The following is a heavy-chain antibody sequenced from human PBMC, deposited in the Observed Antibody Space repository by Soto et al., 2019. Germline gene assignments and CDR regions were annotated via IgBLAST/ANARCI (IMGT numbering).Heavy chain of an antibody. Sequence: GGSLRLSCAASGFTFSSYGMHWVRQAPGKGLEWVAVIRYDGSNKYYADSVKGRFTISRDNSKNTLYLQMNSLRAEDTAVYYCARGVVWSGFFDYWGQGTLVTVSS. J-gene: IGHJ4*02. CDR1: GFTFSSYG. D-gene: IGHD3-3*01. V-gene: IGHV3-33*01. CDR3: ARGVVWSGFFDY. CDR2: IRYDGSNK.